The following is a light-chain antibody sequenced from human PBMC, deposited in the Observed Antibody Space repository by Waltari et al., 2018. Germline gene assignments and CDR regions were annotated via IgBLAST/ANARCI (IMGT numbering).Light chain of an antibody. J-gene: IGKJ2*03. V-gene: IGKV2D-29*02. Sequence: DIVMTQTPLSLPVTPGEPAPISCRSSQSLLHSNGFTYLFWYLQKPGQSPQLLIYMVSNRASGVPDRFSGSGSGTDFTLKISRVEAEDVGVYYCMQGIQLPYSCGQGTKVEIK. CDR2: MVS. CDR3: MQGIQLPYS. CDR1: QSLLHSNGFTY.